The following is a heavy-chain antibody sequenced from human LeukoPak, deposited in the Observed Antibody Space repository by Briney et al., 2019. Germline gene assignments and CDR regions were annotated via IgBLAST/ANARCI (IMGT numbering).Heavy chain of an antibody. Sequence: SETLSLTCAVSGGSISSGGYSWSWIRQPPGKGLEWIGYIYHSGSTYYNPSLKSRVTISVDRSKNQFSLKLSSVTAADTAVYYCARIAPDSSGYWYYFDYWGQGTLVTVSS. CDR2: IYHSGST. J-gene: IGHJ4*02. D-gene: IGHD3-22*01. CDR3: ARIAPDSSGYWYYFDY. CDR1: GGSISSGGYS. V-gene: IGHV4-30-2*01.